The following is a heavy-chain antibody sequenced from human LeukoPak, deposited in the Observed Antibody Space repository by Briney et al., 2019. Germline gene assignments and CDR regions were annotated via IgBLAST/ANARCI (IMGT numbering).Heavy chain of an antibody. D-gene: IGHD2-2*01. V-gene: IGHV3-21*01. CDR1: GFTFNSYS. CDR2: ISSSSTYI. J-gene: IGHJ5*02. CDR3: ARDPTSSTSCS. Sequence: GGSLRLSCAASGFTFNSYSMNWVRQAPGKGLEWVSSISSSSTYIYYADSVKGRFTISRDNAKNSLYLQMNSLRAEDTAVYYCARDPTSSTSCSWGQGTLVTVSS.